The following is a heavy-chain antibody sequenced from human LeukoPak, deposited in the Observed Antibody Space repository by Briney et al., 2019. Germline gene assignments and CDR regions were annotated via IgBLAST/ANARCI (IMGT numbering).Heavy chain of an antibody. CDR2: ISSSSSTI. CDR1: GFTFSSYA. D-gene: IGHD6-6*01. V-gene: IGHV3-48*01. Sequence: GGSLRLSCAASGFTFSSYAMSWVRQAPGKGLEWVSYISSSSSTIYYADSVKGRFTISRDNAKNSLYLQMNSLRAEDTAVYYCARSQPRSSSGFDYWGQGTLVTVSS. J-gene: IGHJ4*02. CDR3: ARSQPRSSSGFDY.